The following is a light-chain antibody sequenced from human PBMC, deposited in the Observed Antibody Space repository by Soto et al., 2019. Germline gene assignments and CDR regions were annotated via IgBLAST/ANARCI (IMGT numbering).Light chain of an antibody. CDR2: GAS. CDR1: QSGSSN. V-gene: IGKV3-15*01. Sequence: EIVMTQSPATLSVSPWERATLSCMASQSGSSNLAWYQQKPGQAPRLLIYGASTRAMGIPARFSGSGSGTEFTLTISRLEPEDFAVYYCQQRHNWPLTFGGGTKVDIK. CDR3: QQRHNWPLT. J-gene: IGKJ4*01.